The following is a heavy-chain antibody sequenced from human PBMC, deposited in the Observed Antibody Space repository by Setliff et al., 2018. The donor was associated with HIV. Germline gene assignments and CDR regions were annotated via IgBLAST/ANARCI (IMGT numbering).Heavy chain of an antibody. J-gene: IGHJ4*02. D-gene: IGHD2-21*02. CDR3: ARGEGLCGGGDCFPLAYFDY. Sequence: SETLSLTCAVYGGSFSGYYWSWIRQSPGKGLEWIGEIIYNGGTNYNPSLKSRVSISLDTSKNQFSLKLTSVTAADTAIYYCARGEGLCGGGDCFPLAYFDYWGRGTLVTAPQ. CDR1: GGSFSGYY. CDR2: IIYNGGT. V-gene: IGHV4-34*01.